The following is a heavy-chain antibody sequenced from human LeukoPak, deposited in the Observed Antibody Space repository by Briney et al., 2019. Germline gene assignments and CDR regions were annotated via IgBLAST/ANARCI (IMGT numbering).Heavy chain of an antibody. V-gene: IGHV4-59*12. J-gene: IGHJ4*02. CDR1: GGSISSYY. CDR3: ARDFRGRYCSGGSCYSEADH. CDR2: IYYSGST. D-gene: IGHD2-15*01. Sequence: PSETLSLTCTVSGGSISSYYWSWIRQPPGKGLEWIGYIYYSGSTNYNPSLKSRVTISVDTSKNQFSLRLSSVTAADTAVYYCARDFRGRYCSGGSCYSEADHWGQGTLVTVSS.